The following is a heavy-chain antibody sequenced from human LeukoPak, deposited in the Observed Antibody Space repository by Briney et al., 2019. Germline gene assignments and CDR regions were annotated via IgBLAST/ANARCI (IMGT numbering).Heavy chain of an antibody. V-gene: IGHV3-7*01. Sequence: GGSLRLSCAASGFTFSSYWMSWVRQAPGKGLEWVANIKQDGSEKYYVDSVKGRFTISRDNAKNSLYLQMNSLRAEDTAVYYCARDGYYDILTAHGDAFDIWGQGTMVTVSS. CDR2: IKQDGSEK. D-gene: IGHD3-9*01. CDR3: ARDGYYDILTAHGDAFDI. CDR1: GFTFSSYW. J-gene: IGHJ3*02.